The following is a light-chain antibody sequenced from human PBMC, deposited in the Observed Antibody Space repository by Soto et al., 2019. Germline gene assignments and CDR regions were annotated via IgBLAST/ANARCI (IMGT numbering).Light chain of an antibody. CDR3: QSYDSSLYV. J-gene: IGLJ1*01. CDR2: GNS. V-gene: IGLV1-40*01. Sequence: QSVLTQPPSASGTPGQRLTISCSGSNSNIGSNYVYWYQQLPGTAPKLLIYGNSNRPSGVPDRFSGSKSGTSASLAITGLQAEDEADYYCQSYDSSLYVFGTGTKLTVL. CDR1: NSNIGSNY.